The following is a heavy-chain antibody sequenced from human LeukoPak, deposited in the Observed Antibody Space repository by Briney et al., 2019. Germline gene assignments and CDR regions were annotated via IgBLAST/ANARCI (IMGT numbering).Heavy chain of an antibody. CDR3: ARDQPVGMDV. CDR2: IYYSGST. Sequence: SETLTLTCTVSGGSISSSSYYWGWIRQPPGKGLERIGSIYYSGSTYYNPSLKSRVTISVDTSKNQFSLKLSSVTAADTAVYYCARDQPVGMDVWGQGTTVTVSS. D-gene: IGHD1-14*01. V-gene: IGHV4-39*07. J-gene: IGHJ6*02. CDR1: GGSISSSSYY.